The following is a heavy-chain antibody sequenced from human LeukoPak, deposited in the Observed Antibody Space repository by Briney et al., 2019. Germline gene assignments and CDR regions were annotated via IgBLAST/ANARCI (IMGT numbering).Heavy chain of an antibody. CDR1: GYTFTSYG. CDR3: ARDLFRRVGSAMISPLDY. J-gene: IGHJ4*02. D-gene: IGHD5-18*01. CDR2: ISAYNGNT. V-gene: IGHV1-18*01. Sequence: GASVKVSCKASGYTFTSYGISWVRQAPGQGPEWMGWISAYNGNTNYAQKLQGRVTMTTDTSTSTAYMELRSLRSDDTAVYYCARDLFRRVGSAMISPLDYWGQGTLVTVSS.